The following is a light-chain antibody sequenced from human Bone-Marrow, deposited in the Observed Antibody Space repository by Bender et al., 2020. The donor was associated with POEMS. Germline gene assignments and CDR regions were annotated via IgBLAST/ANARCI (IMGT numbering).Light chain of an antibody. CDR1: SSNIGGNV. Sequence: QSVLTQPPSASETPGQRVTISCSGGSSNIGGNVVSWYQQLPGAAPKLLMYSNNQRPSGVPDRFSGSKSGTSASLAISGLQSEDEADYYCAVWDDSLNGWVFGGGTKLTVL. V-gene: IGLV1-44*01. J-gene: IGLJ3*02. CDR2: SNN. CDR3: AVWDDSLNGWV.